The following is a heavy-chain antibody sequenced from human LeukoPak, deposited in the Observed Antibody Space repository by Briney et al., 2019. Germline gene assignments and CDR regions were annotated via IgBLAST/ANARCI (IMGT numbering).Heavy chain of an antibody. CDR1: GGSISSSSYY. CDR2: IYYSGST. Sequence: SETLSLTCTVSGGSISSSSYYWGWIRQPPGKGLEWIGSIYYSGSTYYNPSLKSRVTISVDTSKNQFSLKLSSVTAADTAVYYCARPPTVVDDAFDYWGQGTLVTVSS. J-gene: IGHJ4*02. D-gene: IGHD2-15*01. CDR3: ARPPTVVDDAFDY. V-gene: IGHV4-39*01.